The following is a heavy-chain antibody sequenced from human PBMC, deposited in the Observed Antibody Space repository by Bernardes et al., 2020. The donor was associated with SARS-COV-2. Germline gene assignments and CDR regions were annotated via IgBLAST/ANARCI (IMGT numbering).Heavy chain of an antibody. CDR2: IYYSGST. J-gene: IGHJ4*02. CDR1: GGSVSSGSYY. Sequence: LSLTCTVSGGSVSSGSYYWSWIRQPPGKGLEWIGYIYYSGSTNYNPSLKSRVTISVDTSKNQFSLKLSSVTAADTAVYYCARVLKTTSEYYFDYWGQGTLVTVSS. V-gene: IGHV4-61*01. D-gene: IGHD4-17*01. CDR3: ARVLKTTSEYYFDY.